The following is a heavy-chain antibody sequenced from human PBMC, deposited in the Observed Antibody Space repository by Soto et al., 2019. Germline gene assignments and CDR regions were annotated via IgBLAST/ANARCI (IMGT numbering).Heavy chain of an antibody. Sequence: QVQLHESGPGLLKPSQTLSLTCTVSGGSISSGGYYCSWIRQHPGKGLGWIGDIYYSGSTYYNPSLKRRVTISVDKSKNKFSLKMSSVTAAATAVYYCARRRQLKPRFDYWGQGTLVTVSS. V-gene: IGHV4-31*03. J-gene: IGHJ4*02. D-gene: IGHD1-1*01. CDR2: IYYSGST. CDR1: GGSISSGGYY. CDR3: ARRRQLKPRFDY.